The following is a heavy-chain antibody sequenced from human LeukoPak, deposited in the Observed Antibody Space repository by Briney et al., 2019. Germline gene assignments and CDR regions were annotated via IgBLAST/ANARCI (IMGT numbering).Heavy chain of an antibody. J-gene: IGHJ4*02. D-gene: IGHD3-22*01. CDR3: AKESMIVVVITGGFDY. V-gene: IGHV3-23*01. Sequence: GGSLRLSCAASGFTFSSYAMSWVRQAPGKGLEWVSAISGSGGSTYYADSVKGWFTISRDNSKNTLYLQMNSLRAEDTAVYYCAKESMIVVVITGGFDYWGQGTLVTVSS. CDR1: GFTFSSYA. CDR2: ISGSGGST.